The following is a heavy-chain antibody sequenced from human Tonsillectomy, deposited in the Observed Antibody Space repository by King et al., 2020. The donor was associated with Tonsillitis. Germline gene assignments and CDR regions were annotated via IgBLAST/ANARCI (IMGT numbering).Heavy chain of an antibody. Sequence: QLQESGPGLVKPSQTLSLTCTVSGGSISSVDYYWSWVRQPPGKGLEWIGIIYYSGTTYYNPSLKSRLTISVDTSKNQSSLKLSSVTAADTAVSYCARAKVPFYYLDYWRQGTLVTVSS. CDR1: GGSISSVDYY. CDR2: IYYSGTT. J-gene: IGHJ4*02. CDR3: ARAKVPFYYLDY. V-gene: IGHV4-30-4*01.